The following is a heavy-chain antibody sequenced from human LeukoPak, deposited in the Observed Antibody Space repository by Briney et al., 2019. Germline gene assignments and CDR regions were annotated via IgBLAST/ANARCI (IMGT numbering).Heavy chain of an antibody. V-gene: IGHV3-30*07. J-gene: IGHJ5*02. CDR3: ARLTKFLTTYYPTP. D-gene: IGHD2/OR15-2a*01. CDR2: ISYDGSNK. CDR1: GFTFSSYA. Sequence: PGGSLRLSCAASGFTFSSYAMHWVRQAPGKGLEWVAVISYDGSNKYYADSVKGRFTISRDNSKNTLYLQMNSLRAEDTAVYYCARLTKFLTTYYPTPWGQGTLVTVSS.